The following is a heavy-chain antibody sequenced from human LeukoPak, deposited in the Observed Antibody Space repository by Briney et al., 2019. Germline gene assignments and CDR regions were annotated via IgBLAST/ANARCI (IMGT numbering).Heavy chain of an antibody. Sequence: RAGGSLRLSCAASGFSFSTYSMNWVRQAPGKGLEWVSYISSTSDPIYYADSVKGRFTISRDNAKNSLFLQMNSLRAEDTAVYYCARLTASEPLLVSLDYWGQGTLVTVST. CDR3: ARLTASEPLLVSLDY. D-gene: IGHD3-3*02. V-gene: IGHV3-48*04. CDR1: GFSFSTYS. J-gene: IGHJ4*02. CDR2: ISSTSDPI.